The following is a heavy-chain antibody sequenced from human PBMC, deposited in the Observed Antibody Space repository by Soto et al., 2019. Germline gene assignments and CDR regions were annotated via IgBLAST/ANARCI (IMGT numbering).Heavy chain of an antibody. J-gene: IGHJ6*02. CDR1: GGSISSSSYY. CDR3: ASFSYNTTTVTTWGNYLDYYYYGMDV. CDR2: IYYSGST. D-gene: IGHD4-17*01. Sequence: SETLSLTCTVSGGSISSSSYYWGWIRQPPGKGLEWIGSIYYSGSTYYNPSLKSRVTISVDTSKNQFSLKLSSVTAAETAVYYCASFSYNTTTVTTWGNYLDYYYYGMDVWGQGTTVTVSS. V-gene: IGHV4-39*01.